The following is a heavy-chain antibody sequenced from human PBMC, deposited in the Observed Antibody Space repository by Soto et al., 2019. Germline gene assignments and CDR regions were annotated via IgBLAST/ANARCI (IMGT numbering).Heavy chain of an antibody. D-gene: IGHD3-10*01. J-gene: IGHJ3*02. CDR2: ISSNGGST. Sequence: PGGSLRLSCSASGFTFSSYAMHWVRQAPGKGLEYVSAISSNGGSTYYADSVKGRFTISRDNSKNTLYPQMNSLRAEDTAVYYCAKLTMEVYWGSRGDAFDIWGQGTMVTVSS. CDR3: AKLTMEVYWGSRGDAFDI. CDR1: GFTFSSYA. V-gene: IGHV3-64*04.